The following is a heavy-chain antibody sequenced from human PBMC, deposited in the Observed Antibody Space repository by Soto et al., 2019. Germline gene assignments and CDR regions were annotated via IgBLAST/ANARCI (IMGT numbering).Heavy chain of an antibody. V-gene: IGHV4-4*02. CDR2: IYHSGST. CDR3: AGWIQLQQYYYYGMDV. D-gene: IGHD5-18*01. CDR1: GGSISSSNW. J-gene: IGHJ6*02. Sequence: TSETLSLTCAVSGGSISSSNWWSWVRQPPGKGLEWIGEIYHSGSTNYNPSLKSRVTKSVDKSKNQFSLKLSSVTAADTAVYYCAGWIQLQQYYYYGMDVWGQGTTVTVSS.